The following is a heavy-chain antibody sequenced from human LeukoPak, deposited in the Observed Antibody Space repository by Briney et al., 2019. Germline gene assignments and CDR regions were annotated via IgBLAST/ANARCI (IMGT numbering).Heavy chain of an antibody. V-gene: IGHV2-5*01. CDR2: IYWNDDK. J-gene: IGHJ5*02. CDR1: GFLLSTSGVG. CDR3: AHRGDITMVRGVSPIRGWFDP. D-gene: IGHD3-10*01. Sequence: ESGPTLVNPTQTLTLTCTFSGFLLSTSGVGVGWIRQPPGKALEWLAVIYWNDDKRYSPVLKSRLTITKDTSKNQVLLTMTNMDPVDTATYYCAHRGDITMVRGVSPIRGWFDPWGQGTLGTVSS.